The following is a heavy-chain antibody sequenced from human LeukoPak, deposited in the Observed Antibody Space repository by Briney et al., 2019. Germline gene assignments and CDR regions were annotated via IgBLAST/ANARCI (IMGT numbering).Heavy chain of an antibody. CDR3: ARGLHLRYYDRSGYFDY. CDR1: GGTFSSYA. CDR2: IIPIFGTA. Sequence: GASVKVSCKASGGTFSSYAISWVRQAPGQGLEWMGGIIPIFGTANYAQKFQGRVTITADESTSTAYMELSSLRSEDTAVYYCARGLHLRYYDRSGYFDYWGQGTLVTVSS. D-gene: IGHD3-22*01. V-gene: IGHV1-69*13. J-gene: IGHJ4*02.